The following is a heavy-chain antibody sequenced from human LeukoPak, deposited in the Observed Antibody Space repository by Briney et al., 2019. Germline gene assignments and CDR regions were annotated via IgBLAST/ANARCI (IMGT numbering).Heavy chain of an antibody. V-gene: IGHV3-30*03. CDR3: ARRDIVVVVSASDY. Sequence: GGSLRLSCAASGFTFSSYGMHWVRQAPGKGLEWVAVISYDGSNKYYADSVKGRFTISRDNSKNTLYLQMNSLRVDDTALYYCARRDIVVVVSASDYWGQGTLVTVSS. J-gene: IGHJ4*02. CDR1: GFTFSSYG. CDR2: ISYDGSNK. D-gene: IGHD2-15*01.